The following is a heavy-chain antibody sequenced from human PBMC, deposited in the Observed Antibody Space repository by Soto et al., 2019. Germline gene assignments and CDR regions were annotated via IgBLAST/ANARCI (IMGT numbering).Heavy chain of an antibody. CDR3: ARSRFLEWLAEAYYYYGMDV. D-gene: IGHD3-3*01. J-gene: IGHJ6*02. Sequence: ASVKVSCKASGGTFSSYAISWVRQAPGQGLEWMGGIIPIFGTANYAQKFQGRVTITADESTSTAYMELSSLRSEDTAVYYCARSRFLEWLAEAYYYYGMDVWGQGTTVTVSS. V-gene: IGHV1-69*13. CDR1: GGTFSSYA. CDR2: IIPIFGTA.